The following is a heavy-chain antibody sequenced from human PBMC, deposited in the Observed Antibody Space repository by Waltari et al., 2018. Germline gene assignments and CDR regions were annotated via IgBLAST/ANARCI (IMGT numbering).Heavy chain of an antibody. CDR1: GGSISSGSYY. Sequence: QVQLQESGPGLVKPSQTLSLTCTVSGGSISSGSYYWSWIRQPAGTGLEWMGYIYTSGRTNYTPSRKSRGTISVDTSKNQFSLKLSSVTAADTAVYYCARGSLHWFDPWGQGTLVTVSS. CDR2: IYTSGRT. CDR3: ARGSLHWFDP. J-gene: IGHJ5*02. V-gene: IGHV4-61*09.